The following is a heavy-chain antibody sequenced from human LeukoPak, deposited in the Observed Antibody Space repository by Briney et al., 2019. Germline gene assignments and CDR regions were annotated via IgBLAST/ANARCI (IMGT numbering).Heavy chain of an antibody. Sequence: PGGSLRLSCAASGFTFSSYGMSWVRQAPGKGLEYVSAISSNGGSTYYANSVKGRFTISRDNSKNTLYLQMGSLRAEDMTVYYCAREGLTTRVDTATYYYYYYMDVWGKGTTVTVSS. CDR3: AREGLTTRVDTATYYYYYYMDV. J-gene: IGHJ6*03. V-gene: IGHV3-64*01. CDR2: ISSNGGST. D-gene: IGHD5-18*01. CDR1: GFTFSSYG.